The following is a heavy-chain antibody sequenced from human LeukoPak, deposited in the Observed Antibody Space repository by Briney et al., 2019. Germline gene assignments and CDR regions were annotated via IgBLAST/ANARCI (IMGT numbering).Heavy chain of an antibody. V-gene: IGHV4-39*01. D-gene: IGHD4-11*01. J-gene: IGHJ4*02. CDR2: IYYSGST. CDR1: GGSISSSSYY. CDR3: ARHSRQLRGRIFY. Sequence: SETLSLTCTVSGGSISSSSYYWGWIRQPPGKGLEGIGSIYYSGSTYYNPSLKSRVTISVDTAKNQFSLKLSSVTAADPAVYYCARHSRQLRGRIFYWGQGTLVTVSS.